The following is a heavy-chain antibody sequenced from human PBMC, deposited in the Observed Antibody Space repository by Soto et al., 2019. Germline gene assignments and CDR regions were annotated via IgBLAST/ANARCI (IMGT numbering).Heavy chain of an antibody. CDR1: GGSISSSSYY. V-gene: IGHV4-39*01. CDR3: ARQGNLSRALAY. Sequence: PSETLSLTCTVSGGSISSSSYYWGWIRQPPGKGLEWIGSIYYSGSTYYNPSLKSRVTISVDTSKNQFSLKLSSVTAADTAVYYCARQGNLSRALAYWGRRTLV. J-gene: IGHJ4*01. CDR2: IYYSGST. D-gene: IGHD6-6*01.